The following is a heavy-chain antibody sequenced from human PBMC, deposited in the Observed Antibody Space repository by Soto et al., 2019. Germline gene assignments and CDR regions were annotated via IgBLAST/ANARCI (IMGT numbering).Heavy chain of an antibody. Sequence: ASVRVSCKASGYSLTGYYMHWVRQAPGQGLEWMGWINPNSGGTNYAQKFQGWVTMTRDTSISTAYMELSRLRSDDTAVYYCARARVATPGSAFDIWGQGTMVTVS. CDR1: GYSLTGYY. CDR2: INPNSGGT. J-gene: IGHJ3*02. V-gene: IGHV1-2*04. CDR3: ARARVATPGSAFDI. D-gene: IGHD5-12*01.